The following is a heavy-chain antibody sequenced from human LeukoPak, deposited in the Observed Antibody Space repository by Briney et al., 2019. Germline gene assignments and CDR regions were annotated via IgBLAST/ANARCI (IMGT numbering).Heavy chain of an antibody. D-gene: IGHD3-9*01. CDR1: GYSFTSYW. Sequence: GESLKISCKGSGYSFTSYWIGWVRQMPGKGLEWMGIIYPGDSDTRYSPSFQGQVTISADKSISTAYLQWSSLKASDTAMYYCARPLYKYDILTDYRTAAFDIWGQGTMVTVSS. J-gene: IGHJ3*02. CDR3: ARPLYKYDILTDYRTAAFDI. V-gene: IGHV5-51*01. CDR2: IYPGDSDT.